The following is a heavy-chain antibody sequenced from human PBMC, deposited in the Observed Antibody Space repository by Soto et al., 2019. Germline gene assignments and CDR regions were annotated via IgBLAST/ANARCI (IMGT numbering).Heavy chain of an antibody. D-gene: IGHD3-22*01. Sequence: GVYLILSCTASGFTFGDYAMSWFRQAPGKGLEWVGFIRSKAYGGTTEYAASVKGRFTISRDDSKSIAYLQMNSLKTEDTAVYYFNRDTTESYYYDSSGYYFDAFDIWGQGTMVTVSS. J-gene: IGHJ3*02. V-gene: IGHV3-49*03. CDR1: GFTFGDYA. CDR2: IRSKAYGGTT. CDR3: NRDTTESYYYDSSGYYFDAFDI.